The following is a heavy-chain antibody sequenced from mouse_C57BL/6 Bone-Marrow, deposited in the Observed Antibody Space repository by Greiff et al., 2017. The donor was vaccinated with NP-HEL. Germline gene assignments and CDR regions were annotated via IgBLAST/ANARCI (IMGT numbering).Heavy chain of an antibody. J-gene: IGHJ2*01. V-gene: IGHV1-50*01. D-gene: IGHD2-2*01. CDR1: GYTFTSYW. Sequence: QVQLKQSGAELVKPGASVKLSCKASGYTFTSYWMQWVKQRPGQGLEWIGEIDPSDSYTNYNQKFKGKATLTVDTSSSTAYMQLSSLTSEDSAVYYCARYGYDADYWGQGTTLTVSS. CDR3: ARYGYDADY. CDR2: IDPSDSYT.